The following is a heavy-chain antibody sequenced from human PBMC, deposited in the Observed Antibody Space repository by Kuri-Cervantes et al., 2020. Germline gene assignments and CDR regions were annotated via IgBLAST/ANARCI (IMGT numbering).Heavy chain of an antibody. CDR2: ISWNSGSI. D-gene: IGHD3-10*01. V-gene: IGHV3-9*01. CDR3: AKASGSGSYVYGMDV. CDR1: GFTFDDYA. Sequence: SLKISCAASGFTFDDYAMHWVRQAPGKGLEWVSGISWNSGSIGYADSVKGRFTISRDNAKNSLYLQMNSLRAEDTALCYCAKASGSGSYVYGMDVWGQGTTVTVSS. J-gene: IGHJ6*02.